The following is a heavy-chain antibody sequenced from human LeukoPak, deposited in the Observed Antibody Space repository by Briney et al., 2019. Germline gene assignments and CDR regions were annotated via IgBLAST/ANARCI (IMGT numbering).Heavy chain of an antibody. V-gene: IGHV3-11*01. J-gene: IGHJ4*02. D-gene: IGHD4-23*01. CDR1: GFTFSDYY. CDR2: ISTRDNTI. Sequence: GGPLRLSCTASGFTFSDYYMSWIRQTPGKGLGWLSYISTRDNTIQYADSVKGRFTISRDNANNSVFLQMNNLRAEDSTIYYCARGARWAYYFDYWGQGSLVNVSS. CDR3: ARGARWAYYFDY.